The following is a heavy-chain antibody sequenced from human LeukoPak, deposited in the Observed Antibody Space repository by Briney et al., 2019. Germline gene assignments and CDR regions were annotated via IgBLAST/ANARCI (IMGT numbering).Heavy chain of an antibody. Sequence: SPRCLSPSSPAHRFTPSRNCTSCVRQVPRNWLVWVSRIKSDGRTTYYADSVKGRFTISRDDAKNTLYLQMNSLRAEDTAVYYCARAGVAVAYFYYFDYWGQGSLVTVSS. CDR3: ARAGVAVAYFYYFDY. CDR2: IKSDGRTT. CDR1: RFTPSRNC. V-gene: IGHV3-74*01. D-gene: IGHD6-19*01. J-gene: IGHJ4*02.